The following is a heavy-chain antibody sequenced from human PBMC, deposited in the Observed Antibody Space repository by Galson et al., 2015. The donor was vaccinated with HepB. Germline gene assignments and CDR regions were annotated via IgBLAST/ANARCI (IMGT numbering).Heavy chain of an antibody. Sequence: SLRLSCAASGFTFSDYYMSWIRQAPGKGLEWVSYISSSGSTIYYADSVKGRFTISRDNAKNSLYLQMNSLRAEDTAVYYCARGWELLLVDDAFDIWGQGTMVTVSS. J-gene: IGHJ3*02. CDR3: ARGWELLLVDDAFDI. V-gene: IGHV3-11*01. CDR1: GFTFSDYY. D-gene: IGHD2-15*01. CDR2: ISSSGSTI.